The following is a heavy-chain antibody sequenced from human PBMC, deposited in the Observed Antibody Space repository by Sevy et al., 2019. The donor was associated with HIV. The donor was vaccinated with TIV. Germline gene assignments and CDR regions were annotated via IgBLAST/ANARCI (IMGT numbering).Heavy chain of an antibody. V-gene: IGHV3-30-3*01. Sequence: GGSLRLSCAASGFTFSYYAMHWVRQAPGKGLEWVALISYDGSNKYYADSVRGRFTISRDKSKNTLYLQMDSLRPEDTAVYYCARDFYEFGDPRGFDYWGQGTLVTVSS. CDR2: ISYDGSNK. D-gene: IGHD4-17*01. CDR1: GFTFSYYA. J-gene: IGHJ4*02. CDR3: ARDFYEFGDPRGFDY.